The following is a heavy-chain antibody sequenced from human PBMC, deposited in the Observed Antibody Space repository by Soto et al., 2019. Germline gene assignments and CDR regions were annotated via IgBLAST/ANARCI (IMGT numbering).Heavy chain of an antibody. J-gene: IGHJ2*01. CDR2: IIPALGTA. V-gene: IGHV1-69*08. CDR3: ARPDFGDYWYFDL. CDR1: GGTFTSHT. Sequence: QDQLVQSGAEVKKPGSSVKVSCKASGGTFTSHTFSWVRQAPGQGLGGMGRIIPALGTATYAQRFQGRVTIPADESATTVYMELNSLRSEDTAVYYCARPDFGDYWYFDLWGRGTLVTVSS. D-gene: IGHD4-17*01.